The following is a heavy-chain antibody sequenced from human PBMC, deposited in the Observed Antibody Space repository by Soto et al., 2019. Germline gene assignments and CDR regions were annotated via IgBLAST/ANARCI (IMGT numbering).Heavy chain of an antibody. D-gene: IGHD6-19*01. CDR2: IYYSGST. CDR3: ARGSLLPDIAVADAFDY. V-gene: IGHV4-31*03. Sequence: SETLSLTCTVSGGSISSGGYYWSWIRQHPGKGLEWIGYIYYSGSTYYNPSLKSRVTISVDTSKNPFSLKLSSVTAADTAVYYCARGSLLPDIAVADAFDYWGQGTLVTVSS. CDR1: GGSISSGGYY. J-gene: IGHJ4*02.